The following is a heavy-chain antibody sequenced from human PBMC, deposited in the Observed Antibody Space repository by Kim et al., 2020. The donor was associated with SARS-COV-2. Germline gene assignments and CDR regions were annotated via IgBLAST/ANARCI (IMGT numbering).Heavy chain of an antibody. D-gene: IGHD1-26*01. CDR1: GFTFSDYY. Sequence: GGSLRLSCAASGFTFSDYYMSWIRQAPGKGLEWVSYISSSGSTIYYADSVKGRFTISRDNAKNSLYLQMNSLRAEDTAVYYCASTSPWVSRPPAPNFDYWGQGTLVTVSS. CDR3: ASTSPWVSRPPAPNFDY. CDR2: ISSSGSTI. V-gene: IGHV3-11*01. J-gene: IGHJ4*02.